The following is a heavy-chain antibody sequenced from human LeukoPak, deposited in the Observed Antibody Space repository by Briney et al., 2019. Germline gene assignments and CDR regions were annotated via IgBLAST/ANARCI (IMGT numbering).Heavy chain of an antibody. Sequence: SETLSLTCTVSGHSISCGYYWGWIRQPPGKGLEWIGSIYHRGSTYYNPSLQSRVTILVDTSKNQFSLKLNSVTAADTAVYCCARFTSGIYDYWGQGTLVTVPS. CDR2: IYHRGST. J-gene: IGHJ4*02. D-gene: IGHD1-26*01. CDR1: GHSISCGYY. CDR3: ARFTSGIYDY. V-gene: IGHV4-38-2*02.